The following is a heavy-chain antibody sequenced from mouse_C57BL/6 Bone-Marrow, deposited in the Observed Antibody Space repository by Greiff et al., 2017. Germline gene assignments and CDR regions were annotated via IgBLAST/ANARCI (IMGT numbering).Heavy chain of an antibody. CDR2: IDPANGNT. CDR1: GFNIKNTY. CDR3: ARVYYYGSSLAMDY. D-gene: IGHD1-1*01. V-gene: IGHV14-3*01. J-gene: IGHJ4*01. Sequence: EVQLQQSVAELVRPGASVKLSCTASGFNIKNTYMHWVKQRPEQGLEWIGRIDPANGNTKYAPKFQGKATITADTSSNTAYLQLSSLPSDDTASYYCARVYYYGSSLAMDYWGQGTSVTVSS.